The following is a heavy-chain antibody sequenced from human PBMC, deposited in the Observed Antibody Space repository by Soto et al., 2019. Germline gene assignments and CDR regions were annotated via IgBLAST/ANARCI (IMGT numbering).Heavy chain of an antibody. CDR3: AMEYGSTNSFDY. CDR1: GFTFSSYW. J-gene: IGHJ4*02. D-gene: IGHD2-8*01. V-gene: IGHV3-74*01. Sequence: EVQLVESGGGLVQPGGSLRLSCAASGFTFSSYWMHWVRQAAGKGLVWVSRINSDGSSTSYADSVKGRFTISRDNAKNTLYLQMNSLRAEDTAVYYCAMEYGSTNSFDYWGQGTLVTVSS. CDR2: INSDGSST.